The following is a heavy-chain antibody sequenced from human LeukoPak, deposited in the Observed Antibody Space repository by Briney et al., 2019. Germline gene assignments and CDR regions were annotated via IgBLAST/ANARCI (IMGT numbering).Heavy chain of an antibody. CDR3: ARDVGITVADSFDP. CDR2: INPSDGST. D-gene: IGHD6-13*01. J-gene: IGHJ5*02. Sequence: ASVKVSCKASGYTFTFYYMHGVRQAPGQGLEWMGIINPSDGSTTYAQKFQGRVTMTTDTSTSTVYMEVRGLRSDDTAMYYCARDVGITVADSFDPWGQGTLVTVSS. V-gene: IGHV1-46*01. CDR1: GYTFTFYY.